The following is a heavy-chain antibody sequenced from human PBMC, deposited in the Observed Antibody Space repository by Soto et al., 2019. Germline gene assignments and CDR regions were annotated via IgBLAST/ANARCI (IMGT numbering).Heavy chain of an antibody. V-gene: IGHV1-69*13. J-gene: IGHJ6*02. CDR1: GGTFSSYA. Sequence: VASVKVSCKASGGTFSSYAISWVRQAPGQGLEWMGGIIPIFGTANYAQKFQGRVTITADESTSTAYMELSSLRSEDTAVYYCARSRCSSTSCYGGVYYYYGMDVWGQGTTVTVSS. D-gene: IGHD2-2*01. CDR2: IIPIFGTA. CDR3: ARSRCSSTSCYGGVYYYYGMDV.